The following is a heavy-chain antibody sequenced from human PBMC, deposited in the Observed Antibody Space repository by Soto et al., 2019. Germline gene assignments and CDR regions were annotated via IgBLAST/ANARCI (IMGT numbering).Heavy chain of an antibody. Sequence: EVQLVESGGGLVQPGGSLKLSCAASGFTFSGSAMHWVRQASGKGLAWVGRIRSKANSYATAYAASVKGRFTISRDDSKNTAYLQMNSLKTEDTAVYYCTRYTIFRFHYGMDVWGQGTTVTVSS. CDR2: IRSKANSYAT. V-gene: IGHV3-73*02. CDR3: TRYTIFRFHYGMDV. D-gene: IGHD3-3*01. CDR1: GFTFSGSA. J-gene: IGHJ6*02.